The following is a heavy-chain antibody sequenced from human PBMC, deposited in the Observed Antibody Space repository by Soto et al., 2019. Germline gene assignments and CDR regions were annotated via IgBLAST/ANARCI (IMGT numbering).Heavy chain of an antibody. J-gene: IGHJ4*01. CDR1: GFTFSAYG. CDR2: ISYEGSRK. Sequence: GGSLRLSCAASGFTFSAYGMHWVRQAPGKGLEWLAVISYEGSRKFYADSVMGRFTISRDDSENSVFLKMNNLRPEATSIYYFAKDGTPRQVTQYFFDFWGQGTLVTVSS. CDR3: AKDGTPRQVTQYFFDF. D-gene: IGHD2-21*02. V-gene: IGHV3-30*18.